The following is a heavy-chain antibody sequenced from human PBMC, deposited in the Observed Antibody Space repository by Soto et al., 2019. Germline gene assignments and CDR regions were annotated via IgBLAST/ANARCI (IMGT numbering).Heavy chain of an antibody. CDR2: ISAYNGNT. D-gene: IGHD6-13*01. CDR1: GYTFTSYG. Sequence: ASVKVSCKASGYTFTSYGISWVRQAPGQGLEWMGWISAYNGNTNYAQKLQGRVTMTTDTSTSTAYMELRSLRSDDTAGYYCARVGSSSWYGSGWFDPWGQGTLVTVSS. J-gene: IGHJ5*02. V-gene: IGHV1-18*04. CDR3: ARVGSSSWYGSGWFDP.